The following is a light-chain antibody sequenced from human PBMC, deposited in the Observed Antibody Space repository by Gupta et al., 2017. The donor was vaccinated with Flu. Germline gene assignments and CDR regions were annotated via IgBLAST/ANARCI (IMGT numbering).Light chain of an antibody. V-gene: IGKV1-39*01. J-gene: IGKJ4*01. Sequence: LNWYQHKSGRAPKLLIVAGSILQGGVPSRFTGSGFGKEFTLTITSLQAEDFATYYCQQPYSPPPTFGGGTKVEMK. CDR2: AGS. CDR3: QQPYSPPPT.